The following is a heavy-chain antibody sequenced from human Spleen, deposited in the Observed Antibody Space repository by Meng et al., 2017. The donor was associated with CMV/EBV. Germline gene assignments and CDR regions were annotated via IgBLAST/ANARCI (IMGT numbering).Heavy chain of an antibody. Sequence: ASVKVSCKASGYTFTSYDINWVRQATGQGLEWMGWMNPNSGNTVSAQKFQGRVTMTRNTSISTAYMELSSLRSEDTAVYYCARGMVRGVMTKGAFDIWGQGSAGHRLL. V-gene: IGHV1-8*01. CDR3: ARGMVRGVMTKGAFDI. CDR2: MNPNSGNT. CDR1: GYTFTSYD. D-gene: IGHD3-10*01. J-gene: IGHJ3*02.